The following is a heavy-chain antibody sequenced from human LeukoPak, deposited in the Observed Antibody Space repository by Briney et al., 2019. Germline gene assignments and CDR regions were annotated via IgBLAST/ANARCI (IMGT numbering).Heavy chain of an antibody. J-gene: IGHJ4*02. D-gene: IGHD3-22*01. CDR2: ISHSGST. CDR1: GGSISGYY. Sequence: SETLSLTCTVSGGSISGYYWSWIRQPPGKGLEWIGYISHSGSTNYNPSLKSRVTVSVDTSKNQFSLKLSSVTAADTAVYYCARDTTYYYDSSGYYYFDYWGQGTLVTVSS. V-gene: IGHV4-59*12. CDR3: ARDTTYYYDSSGYYYFDY.